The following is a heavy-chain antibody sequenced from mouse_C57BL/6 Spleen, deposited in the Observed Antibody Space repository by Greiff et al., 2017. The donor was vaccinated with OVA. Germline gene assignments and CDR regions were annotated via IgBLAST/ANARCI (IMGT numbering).Heavy chain of an antibody. Sequence: EVKVVESGEGLVKPGGSLKLSCAASGFTFSSYAMSWVRQTPEKRLEWVAYISSGGDYIYYADTVKGRFTISRDNARNTLYLQMSSLKSEDTAMYYCTTHYYGSSYGYFDVWGTETTVTVSS. V-gene: IGHV5-9-1*02. CDR1: GFTFSSYA. CDR3: TTHYYGSSYGYFDV. CDR2: ISSGGDYI. D-gene: IGHD1-1*01. J-gene: IGHJ1*03.